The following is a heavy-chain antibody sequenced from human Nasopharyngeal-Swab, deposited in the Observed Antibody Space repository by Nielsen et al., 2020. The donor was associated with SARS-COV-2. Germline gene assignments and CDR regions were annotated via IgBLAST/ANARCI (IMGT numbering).Heavy chain of an antibody. V-gene: IGHV3-30*18. CDR1: GFTLSSYG. J-gene: IGHJ4*02. CDR3: AKDGGRSSGWYYFDY. CDR2: ISYDGSNK. Sequence: GESLKISCAASGFTLSSYGMHWVRQAPGKGLEWVAVISYDGSNKYYADSVKGRFTISRDNSKNTLHLQMNSLRAEDTAVYYCAKDGGRSSGWYYFDYWGQGTLVTVSS. D-gene: IGHD6-19*01.